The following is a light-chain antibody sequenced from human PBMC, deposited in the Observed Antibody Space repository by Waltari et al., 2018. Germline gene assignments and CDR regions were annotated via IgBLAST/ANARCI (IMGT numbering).Light chain of an antibody. CDR3: QHYYSSPR. CDR2: AAS. J-gene: IGKJ1*01. Sequence: DIQMTQSPPPLSASVGDRVTITCRASQGIRDALVRYQQKPGKAPKVLLVAASRLGSGVPSRFSGSGAGTDFTLTISSLQPEDFATYYCQHYYSSPRFGQGTKVEI. V-gene: IGKV1-NL1*01. CDR1: QGIRDA.